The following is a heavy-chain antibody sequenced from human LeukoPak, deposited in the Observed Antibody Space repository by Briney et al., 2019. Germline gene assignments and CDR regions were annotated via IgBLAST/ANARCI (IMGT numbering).Heavy chain of an antibody. CDR2: ISSSGSTI. Sequence: PGGSLRLSCAASGFTFSSYDMNWVRQAPGKGLEWVSHISSSGSTIYYADSVKGRFTISRDSAKNSLYLQMNSLRAEDTAVYYCARDRSQWLASYFFDYWGQGTLVTVSS. J-gene: IGHJ4*02. CDR3: ARDRSQWLASYFFDY. V-gene: IGHV3-48*03. D-gene: IGHD6-19*01. CDR1: GFTFSSYD.